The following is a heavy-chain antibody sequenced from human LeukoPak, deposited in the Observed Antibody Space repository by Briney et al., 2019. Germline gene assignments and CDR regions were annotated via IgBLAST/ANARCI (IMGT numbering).Heavy chain of an antibody. CDR3: AKVGSTWGSGSSGDYYYYMDV. CDR2: ISYDGSNK. V-gene: IGHV3-30*18. J-gene: IGHJ6*03. D-gene: IGHD3-10*01. Sequence: GGSLRLSCAASGFTFSSYGMHWVRQAPGKGLEWVAVISYDGSNKYYADSVKGRFTISRDNSKNTLYLQMNSLRAEDTAVYYCAKVGSTWGSGSSGDYYYYMDVWGKGTTVTVSS. CDR1: GFTFSSYG.